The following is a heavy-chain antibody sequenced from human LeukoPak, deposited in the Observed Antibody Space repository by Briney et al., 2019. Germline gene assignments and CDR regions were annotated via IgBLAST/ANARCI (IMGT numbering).Heavy chain of an antibody. Sequence: GGSLRLSCAASGFTVGNNRMSWVRQAPGKGLEWVSTVYGGGNTAYADSVKGRFTISRDTSKSTLLLQMNSLRAEDTAVYFCVRERFGAYVENWGQGALVTVSS. CDR1: GFTVGNNR. CDR2: VYGGGNT. D-gene: IGHD3-10*01. V-gene: IGHV3-53*01. CDR3: VRERFGAYVEN. J-gene: IGHJ4*02.